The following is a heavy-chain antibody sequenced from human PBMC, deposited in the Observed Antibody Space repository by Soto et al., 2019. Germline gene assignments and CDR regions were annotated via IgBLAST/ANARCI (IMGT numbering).Heavy chain of an antibody. CDR2: ISYDGSNK. D-gene: IGHD6-19*01. J-gene: IGHJ3*02. CDR3: AKKPGSSGWYNDAYDI. V-gene: IGHV3-30*18. Sequence: GGSLRLSCAASGFTFSSYGMHWVRQAPGKGLEWVAVISYDGSNKYYADSVKGRFTISRDNSKNTLYLQMNSLRAEDTAVYYCAKKPGSSGWYNDAYDIWGQGTMVTVSS. CDR1: GFTFSSYG.